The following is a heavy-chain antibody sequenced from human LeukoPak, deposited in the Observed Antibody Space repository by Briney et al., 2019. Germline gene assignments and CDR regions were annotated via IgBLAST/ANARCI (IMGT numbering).Heavy chain of an antibody. J-gene: IGHJ4*02. D-gene: IGHD7-27*01. CDR1: GYTFMSHG. CDR2: ISGSSSNT. V-gene: IGHV1-18*01. Sequence: ASVKVSCKAYGYTFMSHGISWVRQAPGQGLEWMGWISGSSSNTNYAQKFQGRVTMAGDPSISTTYMELRRVRSDDTAMYYCARDPGANYFDYWGQGTLVTVSS. CDR3: ARDPGANYFDY.